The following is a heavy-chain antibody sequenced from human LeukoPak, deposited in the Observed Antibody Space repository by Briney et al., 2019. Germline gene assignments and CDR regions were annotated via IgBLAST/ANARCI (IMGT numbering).Heavy chain of an antibody. CDR3: ARDPVSVGLRINSDY. V-gene: IGHV3-23*01. Sequence: GGSLRLSCAASGFTFDDYAMHWVRQAPGKGLEWVSGISGSGANTFYADSVKGRFTISRDNSKNTVYLQMNSLRAEDTAVYYCARDPVSVGLRINSDYWGQGTLVTVSS. J-gene: IGHJ4*02. D-gene: IGHD3-3*01. CDR1: GFTFDDYA. CDR2: ISGSGANT.